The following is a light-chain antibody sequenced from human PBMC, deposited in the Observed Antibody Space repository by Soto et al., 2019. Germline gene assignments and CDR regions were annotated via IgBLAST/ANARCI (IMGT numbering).Light chain of an antibody. CDR3: QQRSNWPPIT. CDR2: DAS. CDR1: QSVSSSY. Sequence: EIVLTQSPGTLSLSPGERATLSCRASQSVSSSYLAWYQQKPGQPPRLLIYDASNRATGIPARFSGSGSGTDFTLTISSLEPEDFAVYYCQQRSNWPPITFGQGTRREIK. V-gene: IGKV3D-20*02. J-gene: IGKJ5*01.